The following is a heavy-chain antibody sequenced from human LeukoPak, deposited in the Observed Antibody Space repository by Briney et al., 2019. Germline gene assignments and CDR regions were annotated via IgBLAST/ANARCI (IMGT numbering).Heavy chain of an antibody. J-gene: IGHJ4*02. Sequence: GGSLRLSCVASGFTFSSYWMHWVRQAPGKGLVWVSRIHSDGTGTSYADSVKGRFTISRDNAKNTLYLQMNSLRAEDTAVYYCARVRCSGGSCYRGGYYFDYWGQGTLVTISS. CDR1: GFTFSSYW. V-gene: IGHV3-74*01. D-gene: IGHD2-15*01. CDR2: IHSDGTGT. CDR3: ARVRCSGGSCYRGGYYFDY.